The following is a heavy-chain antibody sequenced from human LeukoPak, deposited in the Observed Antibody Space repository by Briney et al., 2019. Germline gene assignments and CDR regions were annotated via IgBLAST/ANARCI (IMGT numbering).Heavy chain of an antibody. Sequence: SETLSLTCAVYGGSFSGYYWSWIRQPPGKGLEWIGYIYYSGSTYYNPSLKSRVTISVDTSKNQFSLNLSSVTAADTAVYYCARGKGDYSDSSGLYYFDYWGQGTLVTVSS. D-gene: IGHD3-22*01. CDR3: ARGKGDYSDSSGLYYFDY. V-gene: IGHV4-34*01. CDR2: IYYSGST. J-gene: IGHJ4*02. CDR1: GGSFSGYY.